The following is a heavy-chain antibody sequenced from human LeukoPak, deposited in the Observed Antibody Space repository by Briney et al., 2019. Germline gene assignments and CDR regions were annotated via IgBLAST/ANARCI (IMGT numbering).Heavy chain of an antibody. V-gene: IGHV3-48*03. J-gene: IGHJ4*02. CDR2: ISSSGSTI. CDR1: GFTFSSYE. Sequence: GGSLRLSCAASGFTFSSYEMNWVRQAPGKGLEWVSYISSSGSTIYYADSVKGRFTISRDSAKNSLYLQMNSLRAEDTAVYYCARAGFYCTNGVCYGYFDYWGQGTLVTVSS. D-gene: IGHD2-8*01. CDR3: ARAGFYCTNGVCYGYFDY.